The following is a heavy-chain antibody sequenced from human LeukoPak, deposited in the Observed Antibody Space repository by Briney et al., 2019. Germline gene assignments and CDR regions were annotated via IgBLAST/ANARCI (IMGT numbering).Heavy chain of an antibody. Sequence: SETLSLTCTVSGGSISSYYWSWIRQPPGKGLEWIGRIYTSGSTYYNPSLKSRVTISVDTSKNQFSLKLSSVTAADTAVYYCARAPNYDFWSGYKLWSPFDYWGQGTLVTVSS. J-gene: IGHJ4*02. CDR3: ARAPNYDFWSGYKLWSPFDY. V-gene: IGHV4-4*08. CDR2: IYTSGST. D-gene: IGHD3-3*01. CDR1: GGSISSYY.